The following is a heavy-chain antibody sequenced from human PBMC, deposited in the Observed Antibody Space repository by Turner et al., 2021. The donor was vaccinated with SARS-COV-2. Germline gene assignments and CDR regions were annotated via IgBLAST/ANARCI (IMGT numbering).Heavy chain of an antibody. CDR3: ASPFDY. V-gene: IGHV3-48*01. Sequence: ELHLAKSVGGLVQPGGSLRLSCVAAGFTFGSYSMNWGCQAPGKGLEWVSYIDSSSRTIYYADSVKCRFTISRDNAKHALYLQMNSLRADDTAVYYCASPFDYWGQGTLVTVSS. J-gene: IGHJ4*02. CDR2: IDSSSRTI. CDR1: GFTFGSYS.